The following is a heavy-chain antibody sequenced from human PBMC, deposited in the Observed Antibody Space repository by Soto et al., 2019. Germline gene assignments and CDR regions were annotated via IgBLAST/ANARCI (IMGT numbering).Heavy chain of an antibody. J-gene: IGHJ4*02. D-gene: IGHD6-19*01. CDR3: ARRQQWLAGYFDY. Sequence: SETLSLTCAVSGDSISSSGFYWGWIRQPPGKGLEWIGSIYYSGSTYYNPSLKSRVTISVDTSKSQFSLKMRSVTAADTAVYYCARRQQWLAGYFDYWGQGAMVTVSS. CDR1: GDSISSSGFY. V-gene: IGHV4-39*01. CDR2: IYYSGST.